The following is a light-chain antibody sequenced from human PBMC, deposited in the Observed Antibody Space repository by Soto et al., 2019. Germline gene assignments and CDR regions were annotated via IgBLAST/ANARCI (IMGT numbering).Light chain of an antibody. Sequence: EIVLTQSPGTLSFSPGERATLSCRASQSVSSSYLAWYQQKPGQAPRLLIYGASSRATGIPDRFSGSGSGTDFTLTISRLEPADFAVYYCKKRSNWPSWTFVQGLKVDIX. CDR2: GAS. CDR1: QSVSSSY. V-gene: IGKV3D-20*02. J-gene: IGKJ1*01. CDR3: KKRSNWPSWT.